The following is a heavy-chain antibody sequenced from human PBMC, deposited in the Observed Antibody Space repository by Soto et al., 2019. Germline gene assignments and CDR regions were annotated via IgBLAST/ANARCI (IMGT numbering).Heavy chain of an antibody. D-gene: IGHD2-15*01. CDR3: ARHWADCSGGSCYSYYYYGMDV. V-gene: IGHV3-30-3*01. CDR1: GFTFSSYA. J-gene: IGHJ6*02. Sequence: QVQLVESGGGVVQPGRSLRLSWAASGFTFSSYAMHWVRQAPGKGLEWVAVISYDGSNKYYADSVKGRFTITRDNSKNSLYLQMSSLRAEDTAVYYCARHWADCSGGSCYSYYYYGMDVWGQGTTVTVSS. CDR2: ISYDGSNK.